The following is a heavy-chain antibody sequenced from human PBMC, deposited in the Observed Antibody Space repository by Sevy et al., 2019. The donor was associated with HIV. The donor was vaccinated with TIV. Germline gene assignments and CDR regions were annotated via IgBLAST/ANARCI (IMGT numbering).Heavy chain of an antibody. V-gene: IGHV3-23*01. D-gene: IGHD6-6*01. CDR2: KTGSAGVT. CDR1: GFSLSNYA. J-gene: IGHJ4*02. CDR3: AKGRIPSIGTLGPFDS. Sequence: GGSLRLSCAASGFSLSNYAMSWVRQAPGKGLEWISTKTGSAGVTYYADSVKDRFTISRDNSKNTLFLQSNSLRAEDTALYYCAKGRIPSIGTLGPFDSWGQGTLVTVSS.